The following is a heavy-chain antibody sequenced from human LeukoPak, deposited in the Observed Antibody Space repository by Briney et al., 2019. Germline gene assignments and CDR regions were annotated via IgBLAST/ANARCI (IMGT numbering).Heavy chain of an antibody. CDR2: ISGSSSNI. CDR1: GFNFATYT. CDR3: AKDVWPYTYYYDTHPLGGGFDY. J-gene: IGHJ4*02. D-gene: IGHD3-22*01. V-gene: IGHV3-48*01. Sequence: PGGSLRLSCAASGFNFATYTMTWVRQAPGKGLEWVSYISGSSSNIYYADSVKGRFTISRDNAKNSLYLQMNSLRAEDMALYYCAKDVWPYTYYYDTHPLGGGFDYWGQGTLVTVSS.